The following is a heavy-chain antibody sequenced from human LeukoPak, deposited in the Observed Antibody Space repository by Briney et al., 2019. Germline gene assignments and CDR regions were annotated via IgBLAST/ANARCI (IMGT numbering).Heavy chain of an antibody. J-gene: IGHJ4*02. CDR1: GDSVSSKNGA. V-gene: IGHV6-1*01. Sequence: SQTLSLTCAISGDSVSSKNGAWNWIRQSPSRGLEWLGRTYYRSKWYYDYAGSMKGRVTINPDTSKNQFSLQLNSVTPEDTAVYYCARDEGNTGWYTFDYWGQGSLVTVTS. D-gene: IGHD6-19*01. CDR2: TYYRSKWYY. CDR3: ARDEGNTGWYTFDY.